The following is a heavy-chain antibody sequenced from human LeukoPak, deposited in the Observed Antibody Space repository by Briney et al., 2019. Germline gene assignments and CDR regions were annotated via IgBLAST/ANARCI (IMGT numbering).Heavy chain of an antibody. Sequence: GGSLRLSCAASGFTFSSYWMHWVRQAPGKGLVWVSRINGDGTRTNYADSVKGRFAISRDNAENTVNLQIYSLKAEDTAVYYCARGVPGGWYFDLWGRATLVTVSS. J-gene: IGHJ2*01. V-gene: IGHV3-74*01. CDR1: GFTFSSYW. CDR2: INGDGTRT. D-gene: IGHD3-16*01. CDR3: ARGVPGGWYFDL.